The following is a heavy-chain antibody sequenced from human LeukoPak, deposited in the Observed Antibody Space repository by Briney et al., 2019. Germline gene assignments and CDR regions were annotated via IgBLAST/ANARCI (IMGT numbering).Heavy chain of an antibody. CDR1: GFTFSSYA. V-gene: IGHV3-30*18. CDR3: AKDCCCSTTSCYVHYFDC. J-gene: IGHJ4*02. D-gene: IGHD2-2*01. Sequence: HPGRSLRLSCAASGFTFSSYAMHWVRQAPGKGLEWVAVISYDGNSENYTDSVQGRFTISRDNSKSTLFLQMNSLRAEDTAVYCCAKDCCCSTTSCYVHYFDCWGQGTLVTVSS. CDR2: ISYDGNSE.